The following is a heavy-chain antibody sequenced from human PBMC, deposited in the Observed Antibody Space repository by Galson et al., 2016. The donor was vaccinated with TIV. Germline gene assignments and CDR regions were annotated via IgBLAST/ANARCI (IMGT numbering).Heavy chain of an antibody. CDR3: ARSRYFDSTDYYYGEDAFEI. CDR2: ITPILDVA. V-gene: IGHV1-69*02. Sequence: SVKVSCKASGGPFTSYSIIWVRQAPGHGLEWMGRITPILDVATYAQKFQDRVTIAADKSTSTAYMDLSNLRSADTAVYYCARSRYFDSTDYYYGEDAFEIWGQGTLVTVSS. CDR1: GGPFTSYS. D-gene: IGHD3-22*01. J-gene: IGHJ3*02.